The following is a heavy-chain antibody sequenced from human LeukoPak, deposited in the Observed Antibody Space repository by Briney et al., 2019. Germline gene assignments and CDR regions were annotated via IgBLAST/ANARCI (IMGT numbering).Heavy chain of an antibody. CDR2: ITSDGSSV. CDR1: GYTFTYAG. CDR3: AKGLSSAAGSY. Sequence: PGGSLRLSCAASGYTFTYAGMNWVRQAPGKGLEYVAYITSDGSSVNYADAVKGRFTISRDNAKYSLYLQMNSLRDEDTAIYYCAKGLSSAAGSYGGQGTLVTVSS. J-gene: IGHJ4*02. D-gene: IGHD3-10*01. V-gene: IGHV3-48*02.